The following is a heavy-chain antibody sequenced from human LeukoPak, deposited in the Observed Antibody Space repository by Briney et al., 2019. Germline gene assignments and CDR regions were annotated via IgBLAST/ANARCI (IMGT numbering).Heavy chain of an antibody. CDR3: ARPGDYYDSSGYPTQHDAFDI. CDR1: GYTFTGYY. J-gene: IGHJ3*02. CDR2: IIPILGIA. V-gene: IGHV1-69*02. Sequence: ASVKVSCKASGYTFTGYYMRWVRQAPGQGLEWMGRIIPILGIANYAQKFQGRVTITADKSTSTAYMELSSLRSEDTAVYYCARPGDYYDSSGYPTQHDAFDIWGQGTMVTVSS. D-gene: IGHD3-22*01.